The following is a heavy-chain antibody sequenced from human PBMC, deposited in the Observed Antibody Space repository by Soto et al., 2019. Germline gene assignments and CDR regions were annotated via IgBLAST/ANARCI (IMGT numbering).Heavy chain of an antibody. V-gene: IGHV3-30*18. Sequence: QVQLVESGGGVVQPGRSLRLSCAASGFTFSSYGMHWVRQAPGKGLEWVAVISYDGSNKYYADSVKGRFNISRDNSKNSLYLKMNSLRAEDTAVYYCAKNVAAAGSPFDYWGQGPLVTVSS. D-gene: IGHD6-13*01. CDR1: GFTFSSYG. CDR2: ISYDGSNK. J-gene: IGHJ4*02. CDR3: AKNVAAAGSPFDY.